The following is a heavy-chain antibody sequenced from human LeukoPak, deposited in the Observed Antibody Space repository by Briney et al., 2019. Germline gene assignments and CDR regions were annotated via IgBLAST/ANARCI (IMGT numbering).Heavy chain of an antibody. CDR2: IRSKANSYAT. D-gene: IGHD3-9*01. CDR1: GFTFSGSA. CDR3: TRSHYDILTGTDY. J-gene: IGHJ4*02. Sequence: GGSLRLSCAASGFTFSGSAMHWVRQASGKGLESVGRIRSKANSYATAYAASVKGRFTISRDDSQNTAYLQMNSLKTEDTAVYYCTRSHYDILTGTDYWGQETLVTVSS. V-gene: IGHV3-73*01.